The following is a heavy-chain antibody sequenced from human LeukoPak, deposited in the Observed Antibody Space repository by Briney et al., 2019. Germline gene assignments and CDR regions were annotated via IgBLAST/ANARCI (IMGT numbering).Heavy chain of an antibody. CDR2: ISSSSSYI. J-gene: IGHJ4*02. V-gene: IGHV3-21*01. CDR1: GFTFSSYS. D-gene: IGHD4-17*01. Sequence: TGGSLRLSCAASGFTFSSYSMNWVRQAPGKGLEWVSSISSSSSYIYYADSVKGRFTISRDNAKNSLYLQMNSLRAEDTAVYYCARDGYGDQFDFDYWGQGTLVTVSS. CDR3: ARDGYGDQFDFDY.